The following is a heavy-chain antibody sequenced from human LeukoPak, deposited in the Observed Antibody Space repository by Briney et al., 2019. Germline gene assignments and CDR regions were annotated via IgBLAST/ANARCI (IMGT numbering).Heavy chain of an antibody. CDR2: INHSGST. J-gene: IGHJ4*02. CDR1: GGSISGYY. Sequence: SETLSLTCTVSGGSISGYYWSWIRQPPGKGLEWIGEINHSGSTNYNPSLKSRVTISVDTSKNQFSLKLSSVTAADTAVYYCARRLRYFDWSVWGQGTLVTVSS. D-gene: IGHD3-9*01. V-gene: IGHV4-34*01. CDR3: ARRLRYFDWSV.